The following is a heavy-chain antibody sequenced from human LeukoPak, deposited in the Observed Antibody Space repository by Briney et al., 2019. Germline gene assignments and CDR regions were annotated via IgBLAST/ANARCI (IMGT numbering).Heavy chain of an antibody. Sequence: GGSLRLSCAASGFTFSSYWMSWVRQAPGKGLEWVANIKQDGSEKYYVDSVKGRFTISRDNAKNSLYLQMNSLRAEDTAVYYCAREEDDYGDYVGDYFDYWGQGTLVTVSS. V-gene: IGHV3-7*03. CDR1: GFTFSSYW. CDR2: IKQDGSEK. D-gene: IGHD4-17*01. CDR3: AREEDDYGDYVGDYFDY. J-gene: IGHJ4*02.